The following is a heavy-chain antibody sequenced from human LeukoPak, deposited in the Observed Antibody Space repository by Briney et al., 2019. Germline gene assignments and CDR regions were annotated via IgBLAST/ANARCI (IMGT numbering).Heavy chain of an antibody. V-gene: IGHV3-23*01. CDR2: ISGSGGST. CDR3: ASKGTYFVSNWFDP. J-gene: IGHJ5*02. D-gene: IGHD3-9*01. CDR1: GFAFSSYG. Sequence: GGSLRLSCAAPGFAFSSYGMSWVRQAPGKGLEWVSAISGSGGSTYYADSVKGRFTISRDNSKNTLYLQMNSLRAEDTAVYYCASKGTYFVSNWFDPWGQGTLVTVSS.